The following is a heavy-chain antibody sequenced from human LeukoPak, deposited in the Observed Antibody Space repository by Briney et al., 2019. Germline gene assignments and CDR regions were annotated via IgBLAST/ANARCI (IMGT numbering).Heavy chain of an antibody. CDR3: ARTRVVYGDYNSYYFDY. V-gene: IGHV1-69*04. D-gene: IGHD4-17*01. J-gene: IGHJ4*02. CDR2: IIPILGIA. CDR1: GGTFSSYA. Sequence: ASVKVSCKASGGTFSSYAISWVRQAPGQGLEWMGRIIPILGIANYAQKFQGRVTITADKSTSTAYMELSSLRSEDTAVYYCARTRVVYGDYNSYYFDYWGQGTLVTVSS.